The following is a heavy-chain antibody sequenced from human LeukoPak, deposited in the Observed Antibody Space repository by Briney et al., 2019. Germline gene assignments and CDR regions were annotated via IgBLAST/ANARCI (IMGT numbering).Heavy chain of an antibody. CDR2: INPNTGGT. J-gene: IGHJ4*02. D-gene: IGHD2-15*01. CDR1: GYTFSDYY. Sequence: ASVKVSCKASGYTFSDYYLHWVRQAPGQGLEWMGWINPNTGGTNYAQKFQGRVTMTRDTSISTAYMDLSRLRSDDTAVYYCARGYCVGGSCYNLFDYWGQGTLVTVSS. CDR3: ARGYCVGGSCYNLFDY. V-gene: IGHV1-2*02.